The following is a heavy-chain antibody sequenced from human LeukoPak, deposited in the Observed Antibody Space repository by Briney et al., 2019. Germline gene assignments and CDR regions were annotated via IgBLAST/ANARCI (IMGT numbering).Heavy chain of an antibody. CDR2: ISYDGSDK. V-gene: IGHV3-30*18. J-gene: IGHJ4*02. Sequence: QPGRSLRLSCAASGFTFSSYGMHWVRQAPGKGLEWVAVISYDGSDKYFADSVKGRFTISRDNSKNTLYLQMNSLRAEDTAVYYCAKAPRPWVGGATGSRYYSHYWGQGTLVTVSS. CDR3: AKAPRPWVGGATGSRYYSHY. D-gene: IGHD1-26*01. CDR1: GFTFSSYG.